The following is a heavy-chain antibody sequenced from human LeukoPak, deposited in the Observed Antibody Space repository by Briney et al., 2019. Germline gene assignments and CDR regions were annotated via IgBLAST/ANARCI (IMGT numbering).Heavy chain of an antibody. V-gene: IGHV3-11*06. CDR2: ISSSSSYT. D-gene: IGHD3-10*01. CDR3: ARRLWFGETHCFDY. CDR1: GFTFSDYY. Sequence: PGGSLRLSCAASGFTFSDYYMSWIRQAPGKGLEWVSYISSSSSYTNYADSVKGRFTISRDNAKNSLYPQMNSLRAEDTAVYYCARRLWFGETHCFDYWGQGTLVTVSS. J-gene: IGHJ4*02.